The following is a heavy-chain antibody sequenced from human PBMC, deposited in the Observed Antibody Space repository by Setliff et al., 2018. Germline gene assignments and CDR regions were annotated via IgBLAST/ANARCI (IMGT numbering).Heavy chain of an antibody. Sequence: PSETLSLTCTVSGGSFSTYYWSWIRQAPGKGLEWIGHVYYSGAANYNPSLKSRVTVSVDTSKNRFSLRLISVTAADTAVYYCARGGTFRYFDYWGQGTPVTVSS. CDR3: ARGGTFRYFDY. CDR1: GGSFSTYY. J-gene: IGHJ4*02. D-gene: IGHD5-12*01. CDR2: VYYSGAA. V-gene: IGHV4-59*01.